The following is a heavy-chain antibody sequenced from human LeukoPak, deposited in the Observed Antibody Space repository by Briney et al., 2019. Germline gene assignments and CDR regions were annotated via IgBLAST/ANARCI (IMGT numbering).Heavy chain of an antibody. CDR3: ARGLSGTPYFYYYYYMDV. D-gene: IGHD1-20*01. Sequence: GGSLRLSCAASGFTFSSYWMSWVRQAPGKGLEWVANIKQDGSEEYYVDSVKGRFTISRENAKNSLYLQMNSLRAEDTAVYYCARGLSGTPYFYYYYYMDVWGKGTTVTVSS. CDR2: IKQDGSEE. CDR1: GFTFSSYW. V-gene: IGHV3-7*04. J-gene: IGHJ6*03.